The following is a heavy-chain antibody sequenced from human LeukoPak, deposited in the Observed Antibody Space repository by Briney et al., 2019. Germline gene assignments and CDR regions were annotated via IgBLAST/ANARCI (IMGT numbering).Heavy chain of an antibody. Sequence: GGSLRLSCAASGFTFDDYTMHWVRQAPGKGLEWVSLISWDSGSTYYADSVKGRFTISRDNSKNSLYLQMNSLRTEDTALYYCAKGSPHYYYMDVWGKGTTVTVSS. CDR1: GFTFDDYT. J-gene: IGHJ6*03. V-gene: IGHV3-43*01. CDR3: AKGSPHYYYMDV. CDR2: ISWDSGST. D-gene: IGHD6-6*01.